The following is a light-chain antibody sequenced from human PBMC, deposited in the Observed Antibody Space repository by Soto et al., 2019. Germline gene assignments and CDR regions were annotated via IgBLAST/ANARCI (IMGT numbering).Light chain of an antibody. CDR3: SSFTSTSTRL. Sequence: QSALTQPASVSGSPGQSITMSCTGTSSDIGSYDYVSWYQQHPGKAPNLIIYEVTDRPSGVSNRFSGSKYGNTASLTISGLQAEDEADYYCSSFTSTSTRLFGSGTKVTVL. CDR1: SSDIGSYDY. J-gene: IGLJ1*01. CDR2: EVT. V-gene: IGLV2-14*01.